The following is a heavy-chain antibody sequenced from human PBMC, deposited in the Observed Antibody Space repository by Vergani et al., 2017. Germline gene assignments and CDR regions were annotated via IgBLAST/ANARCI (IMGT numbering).Heavy chain of an antibody. CDR2: INPNSGGT. CDR1: GYTFTGYY. CDR3: ARGSIMITFGGVTKWFDP. V-gene: IGHV1-2*02. D-gene: IGHD3-16*01. J-gene: IGHJ5*02. Sequence: QVQLVQSGAEVKKPGASVKVSCKASGYTFTGYYMHWVRQAPGQGLEWMGWINPNSGGTNYAQKFQGMVTMTRDTSISTAYMALSRLRSDDTAVYYCARGSIMITFGGVTKWFDPWGQGTLVTVSS.